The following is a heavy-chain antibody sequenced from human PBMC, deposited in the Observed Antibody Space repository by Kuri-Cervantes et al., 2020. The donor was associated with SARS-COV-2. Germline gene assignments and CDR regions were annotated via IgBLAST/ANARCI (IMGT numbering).Heavy chain of an antibody. J-gene: IGHJ4*02. CDR3: ARGRLRLDYFDY. CDR1: GYIFTNYY. Sequence: ASVKVSCKASGYIFTNYYMSWVRQAPGQGLEWLGIINPSGGGTSYAQKFQGRVTMTRDTSTSTVYMELSSLRSEDTAVYYCARGRLRLDYFDYWGQGALVTVSS. V-gene: IGHV1-46*01. D-gene: IGHD5-12*01. CDR2: INPSGGGT.